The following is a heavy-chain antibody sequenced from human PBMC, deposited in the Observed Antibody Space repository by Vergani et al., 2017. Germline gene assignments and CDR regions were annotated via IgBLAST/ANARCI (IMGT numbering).Heavy chain of an antibody. CDR2: IYYSGRT. V-gene: IGHV4-59*01. D-gene: IGHD2-2*01. CDR1: GGSISSYY. Sequence: QVQLQESGPGLVKPSETLSLTCTVSGGSISSYYWSWIRQPPGKGLEWIGYIYYSGRTNYNPSLKSRVTISVDTSKNQFSLKLSSVTAADTAVYYCARVTVPAAGGVGWFDPWGQGTLVTVSS. CDR3: ARVTVPAAGGVGWFDP. J-gene: IGHJ5*02.